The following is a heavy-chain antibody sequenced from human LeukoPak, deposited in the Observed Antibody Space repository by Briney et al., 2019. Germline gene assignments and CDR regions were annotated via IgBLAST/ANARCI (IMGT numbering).Heavy chain of an antibody. J-gene: IGHJ5*02. D-gene: IGHD3-22*01. CDR3: APIFYYYDSSGYYTNWFDP. V-gene: IGHV1-18*01. CDR2: ISAYNGNT. Sequence: ASVKVSCKASGYTFTSYGISWVRQAPGQGLEWMGWISAYNGNTNYAQKLQGRVTMTTDTSTSTAYMELRSLRSDDTAVYYCAPIFYYYDSSGYYTNWFDPWGQGTLVTVSS. CDR1: GYTFTSYG.